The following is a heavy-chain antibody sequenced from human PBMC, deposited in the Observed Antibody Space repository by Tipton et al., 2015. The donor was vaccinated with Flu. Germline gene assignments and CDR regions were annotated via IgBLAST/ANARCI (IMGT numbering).Heavy chain of an antibody. Sequence: QLVQSGAEVKKPGESLKISCKGSGYSFTSNWIGWVRQMPGKGLEWMGIIYPVDSDTRYSPSFQGQVTISADKSISTAYLQWSSLKASDTAMYYCVRTSDSLNGYPLPGFDYWGQGTLVTVSS. CDR3: VRTSDSLNGYPLPGFDY. CDR1: GYSFTSNW. D-gene: IGHD3-9*01. CDR2: IYPVDSDT. J-gene: IGHJ4*02. V-gene: IGHV5-51*03.